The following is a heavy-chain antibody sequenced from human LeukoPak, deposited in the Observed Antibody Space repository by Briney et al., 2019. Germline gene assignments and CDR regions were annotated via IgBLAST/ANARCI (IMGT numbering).Heavy chain of an antibody. J-gene: IGHJ6*02. V-gene: IGHV1-69*08. D-gene: IGHD3-10*01. CDR2: IIPILNTT. CDR1: GGTFSSYT. CDR3: ARGTSIRGDDYHGMDV. Sequence: GSSVKVSRKASGGTFSSYTFNWVRQAPGQGPEWMGRIIPILNTTNYAQKLQDRVTIIADRSTSTTYMELRGLRSEDTAVYYCARGTSIRGDDYHGMDVWGQGTTITASS.